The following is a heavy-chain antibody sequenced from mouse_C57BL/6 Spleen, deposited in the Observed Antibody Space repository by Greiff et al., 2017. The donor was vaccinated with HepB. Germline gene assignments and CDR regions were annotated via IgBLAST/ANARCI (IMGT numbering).Heavy chain of an antibody. D-gene: IGHD4-1*01. CDR3: ARGGTGFPFAY. V-gene: IGHV1-69*01. CDR2: IDPSDSYT. CDR1: GYTFTSYW. J-gene: IGHJ3*01. Sequence: VKLQQPGAELVMPGASVKLSCKASGYTFTSYWMHWVKQRPGQGLEWIGEIDPSDSYTNYNQKFKGKSTLTVDKSSSTAYMQLSSLTSEDSAVYYCARGGTGFPFAYWGQGTLVTVSA.